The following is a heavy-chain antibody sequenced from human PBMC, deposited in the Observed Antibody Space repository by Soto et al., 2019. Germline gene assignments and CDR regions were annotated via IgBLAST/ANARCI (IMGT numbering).Heavy chain of an antibody. Sequence: QVQLVQSGAEVKKPGASVKVSCKASGYTFTSYGISWVRQAPGQGLEWMGWISAYNGNTNYAQKLHGRVTMTTDTSTDTAYMELKRLRTDETAVYYCVRDFVITFGGVIVMEDYWGQGTLVTVSS. D-gene: IGHD3-16*02. J-gene: IGHJ4*02. CDR1: GYTFTSYG. CDR2: ISAYNGNT. CDR3: VRDFVITFGGVIVMEDY. V-gene: IGHV1-18*01.